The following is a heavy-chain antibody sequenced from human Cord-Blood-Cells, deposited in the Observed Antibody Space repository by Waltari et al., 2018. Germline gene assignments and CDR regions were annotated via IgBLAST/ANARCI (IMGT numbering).Heavy chain of an antibody. V-gene: IGHV1-69*06. CDR3: ARPLGDILTGYYDAFDI. Sequence: QVQLVQSGAEVKKPGSSVKVSCKASGGTFSSYAISWVRQAPGQGLEWMGGINPIFGTANYAQKFQGRVTITADKSTSTAYMELSSLRSEDTAVYYCARPLGDILTGYYDAFDIWGQGTMVTVSS. CDR1: GGTFSSYA. CDR2: INPIFGTA. D-gene: IGHD3-9*01. J-gene: IGHJ3*02.